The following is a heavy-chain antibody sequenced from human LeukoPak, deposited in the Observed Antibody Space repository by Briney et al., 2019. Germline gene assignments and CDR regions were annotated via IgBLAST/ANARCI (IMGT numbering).Heavy chain of an antibody. CDR2: ISYDGSNE. CDR1: GFTFSSYV. CDR3: ARRLANVRWGVNPRWFDP. D-gene: IGHD3-10*02. Sequence: GGSLRLSCAASGFTFSSYVMHWVRQAPGKGLEWVAIISYDGSNEYYADSVKGRFTISRDNSKNTLYLQMNSLRAADTAVYYCARRLANVRWGVNPRWFDPWGQGTLVTVSS. J-gene: IGHJ5*02. V-gene: IGHV3-30*04.